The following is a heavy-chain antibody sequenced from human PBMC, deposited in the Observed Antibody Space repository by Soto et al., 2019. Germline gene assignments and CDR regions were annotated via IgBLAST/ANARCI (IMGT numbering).Heavy chain of an antibody. V-gene: IGHV3-30*18. Sequence: GGSLRLSCAASGFTFSSYGMHWVRQAPGKVLEWVAVISYDGSNKYYADSVKGRFTISRDNSKNTLYLQMNSLRAEDTAVYYCAKSKERWLQPFDYWGQGTLVTVSS. D-gene: IGHD5-12*01. CDR1: GFTFSSYG. J-gene: IGHJ4*02. CDR2: ISYDGSNK. CDR3: AKSKERWLQPFDY.